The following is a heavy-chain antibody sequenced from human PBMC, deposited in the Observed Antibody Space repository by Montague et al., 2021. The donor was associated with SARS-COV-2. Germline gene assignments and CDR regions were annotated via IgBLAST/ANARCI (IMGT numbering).Heavy chain of an antibody. CDR1: GYSISSGYY. V-gene: IGHV4-38-2*02. CDR2: IEYSGST. CDR3: ARDITLGMDV. J-gene: IGHJ6*02. Sequence: SETLSLTCIVSGYSISSGYYCGWVRQTPGKGLEWLGFIEYSGSTYYNPSLKTRVTMSLDTSKNQFSLKLTSVTAADTALYYCARDITLGMDVWGRGTTVTVSS.